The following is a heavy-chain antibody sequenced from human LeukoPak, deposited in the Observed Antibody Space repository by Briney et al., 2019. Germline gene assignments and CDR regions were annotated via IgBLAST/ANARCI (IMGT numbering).Heavy chain of an antibody. J-gene: IGHJ6*03. CDR1: GFTFSSYG. V-gene: IGHV3-30*03. CDR2: ISYDGSNK. CDR3: ARDPYSGNYGNYYYYYMDV. Sequence: GGSLRLSCAASGFTFSSYGMHWVRQAPGKGLEWVAVISYDGSNKYYADSVKGRFTISRDNAKDSLYLQMNSLGPEDTAVYYCARDPYSGNYGNYYYYYMDVWGKGTTVTISS. D-gene: IGHD1-26*01.